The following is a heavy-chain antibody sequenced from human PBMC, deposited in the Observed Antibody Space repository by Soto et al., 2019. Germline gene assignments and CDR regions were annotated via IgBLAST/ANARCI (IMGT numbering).Heavy chain of an antibody. Sequence: EVQVLESGGGLVQPGGSLRLSCAASGFTFTTYCMAWVRQAPGKGLKWVTAISGSGGRTDYADSVKGRFTISRDNSMNTLYLQMNSLRAEDTAVYYCAKDGRDYGGSGHGYFDLWGRGTLVTVSA. J-gene: IGHJ2*01. CDR2: ISGSGGRT. CDR1: GFTFTTYC. D-gene: IGHD4-17*01. V-gene: IGHV3-23*01. CDR3: AKDGRDYGGSGHGYFDL.